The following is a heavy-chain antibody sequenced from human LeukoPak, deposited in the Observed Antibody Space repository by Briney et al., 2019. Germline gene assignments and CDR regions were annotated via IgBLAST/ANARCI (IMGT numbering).Heavy chain of an antibody. CDR3: ARERRYCSGDNCYSGHDY. CDR2: IHSGGSI. D-gene: IGHD2-15*01. Sequence: TGGSLRLSCALSGFTVSSNYMSWARQAPGKGLEWVSLIHSGGSIDYADSLKDRLTISRDNSKNTVNLQINSLRSEDTAVYYCARERRYCSGDNCYSGHDYWGQGTLVIVSS. V-gene: IGHV3-53*01. J-gene: IGHJ4*02. CDR1: GFTVSSNY.